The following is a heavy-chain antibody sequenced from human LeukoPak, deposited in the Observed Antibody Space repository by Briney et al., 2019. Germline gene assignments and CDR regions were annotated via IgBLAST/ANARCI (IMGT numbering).Heavy chain of an antibody. J-gene: IGHJ4*02. D-gene: IGHD6-19*01. Sequence: APVKVFCKASGYTFTSYDINWVRQATGQGLEWMGWMNPNSGNTGYAQKFQGRVTMTRNTSISTAYMELSSLRSEDTAVYYCARGRRGAVASTFCYWGQGTLVTVSS. V-gene: IGHV1-8*01. CDR1: GYTFTSYD. CDR2: MNPNSGNT. CDR3: ARGRRGAVASTFCY.